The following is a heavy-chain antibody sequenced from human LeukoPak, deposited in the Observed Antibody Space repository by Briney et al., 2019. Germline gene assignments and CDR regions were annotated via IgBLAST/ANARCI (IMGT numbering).Heavy chain of an antibody. CDR2: VNPTGGST. D-gene: IGHD3-22*01. Sequence: ASVKVSCKASGYTFTTYYMHWVRQAPGKGLEWMGKVNPTGGSTTYAQKFQGRVTMTRDMSTNTVYMELSSLRSEDTAVYYCARQGRSGSYSAFSWFDPWGQGTLVTVSS. J-gene: IGHJ5*02. CDR3: ARQGRSGSYSAFSWFDP. V-gene: IGHV1-46*01. CDR1: GYTFTTYY.